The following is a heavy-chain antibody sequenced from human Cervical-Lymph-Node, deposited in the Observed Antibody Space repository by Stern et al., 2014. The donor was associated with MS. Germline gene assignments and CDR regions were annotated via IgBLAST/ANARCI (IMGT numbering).Heavy chain of an antibody. D-gene: IGHD1-26*01. CDR2: IYYSGST. Sequence: QVQLQESGPGLVKPSETLSLTCTVSGGPISSYYRSWIRQPPGKGLEWIGYIYYSGSTNYNPSLKSRVPISVDTSKNQFSLKLSSVTAADTAVYYCARGRWELNAFDIWGQGTMVTVSS. V-gene: IGHV4-59*01. J-gene: IGHJ3*02. CDR1: GGPISSYY. CDR3: ARGRWELNAFDI.